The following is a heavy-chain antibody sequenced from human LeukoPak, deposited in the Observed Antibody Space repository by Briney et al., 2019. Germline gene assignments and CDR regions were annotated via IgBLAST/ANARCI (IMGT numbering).Heavy chain of an antibody. D-gene: IGHD3-10*01. V-gene: IGHV4-38-2*02. CDR2: IYHSGST. CDR1: GYSISSGYY. J-gene: IGHJ4*02. CDR3: ARARGLPMVRGVIIRVFDY. Sequence: PSETLSPTCTVFGYSISSGYYWGWIRQPPGKGLEWIGSIYHSGSTYYNPSLKSRVTISVDTSKNQFSLKLSSVTAADTAVYYCARARGLPMVRGVIIRVFDYWGQGTLVTVSS.